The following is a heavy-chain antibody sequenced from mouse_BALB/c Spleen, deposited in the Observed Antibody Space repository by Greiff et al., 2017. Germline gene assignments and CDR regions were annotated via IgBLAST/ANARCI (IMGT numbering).Heavy chain of an antibody. J-gene: IGHJ4*01. CDR1: GFNIKDTY. Sequence: EVQLQQSGAELVKPGASVKLSCTASGFNIKDTYMHWVKQRPEQGLEWIGRIDPANGNTNYDPKFQGKATITADTSSNTAYLQLSSLTSEDTAVYYCARGDYEYVGAMDDWGQGTSVTVSS. CDR2: IDPANGNT. V-gene: IGHV14-3*02. D-gene: IGHD2-4*01. CDR3: ARGDYEYVGAMDD.